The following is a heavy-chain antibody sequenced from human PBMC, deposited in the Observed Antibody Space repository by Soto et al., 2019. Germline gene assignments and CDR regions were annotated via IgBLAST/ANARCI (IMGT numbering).Heavy chain of an antibody. CDR2: ISAYNGNT. Sequence: ASVKVSCKASGYTFTSYGISWVRQAPGQGLEWMGWISAYNGNTNYAQKLQGRVTMTTDTSTSTAYMELRSLRSDDTAVYYCARREAIRRYSYGYWFDPWGQGPLVTVSS. V-gene: IGHV1-18*01. CDR1: GYTFTSYG. J-gene: IGHJ5*02. D-gene: IGHD5-18*01. CDR3: ARREAIRRYSYGYWFDP.